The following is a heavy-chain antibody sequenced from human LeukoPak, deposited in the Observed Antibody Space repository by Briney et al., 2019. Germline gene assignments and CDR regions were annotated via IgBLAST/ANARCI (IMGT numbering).Heavy chain of an antibody. J-gene: IGHJ3*02. CDR2: FDPEDGET. V-gene: IGHV1-24*01. CDR3: ATEGGLSGSYSDFGSFDI. CDR1: GYTLTELS. Sequence: ASVKVSCKVSGYTLTELSMHWVRQAPGKGLEWMGGFDPEDGETIYAQKFQGRVTMTEDTSTDTAYMELSSLRSEDTAVYYCATEGGLSGSYSDFGSFDIWGQGTMVTVSS. D-gene: IGHD1-26*01.